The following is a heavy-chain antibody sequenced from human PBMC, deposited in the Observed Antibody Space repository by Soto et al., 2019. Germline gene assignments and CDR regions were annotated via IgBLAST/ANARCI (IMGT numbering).Heavy chain of an antibody. J-gene: IGHJ4*02. CDR2: ISAHNGNT. V-gene: IGHV1-18*01. CDR1: GYTFTSYG. Sequence: QVHLAQSGAEVKKPGASVMVSCKASGYTFTSYGITWVRQAPGQGLEWMGWISAHNGNTDYAQKLQGRVIVTRDTSTSTAYMELRSLISDDTAVYYCARGRYGDYWGQGALVTVSS. D-gene: IGHD1-1*01. CDR3: ARGRYGDY.